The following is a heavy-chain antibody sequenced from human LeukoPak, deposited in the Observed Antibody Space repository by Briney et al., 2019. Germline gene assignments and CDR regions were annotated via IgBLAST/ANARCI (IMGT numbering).Heavy chain of an antibody. CDR1: GYTFTSYG. Sequence: ASVKVSCKASGYTFTSYGISWVRQAPGQGLEWMGWINPNSGGTNYAQKFQGRVTMTRDTSTSTAYMELSRLRSDDTAVYYCARTFRAVAGRDYWGQGTLVTVSS. J-gene: IGHJ4*02. V-gene: IGHV1-2*02. CDR3: ARTFRAVAGRDY. D-gene: IGHD6-19*01. CDR2: INPNSGGT.